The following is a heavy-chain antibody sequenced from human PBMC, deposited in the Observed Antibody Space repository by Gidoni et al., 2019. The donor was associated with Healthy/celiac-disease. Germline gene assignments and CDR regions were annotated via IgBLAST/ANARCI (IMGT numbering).Heavy chain of an antibody. J-gene: IGHJ4*02. V-gene: IGHV4-34*01. D-gene: IGHD3-10*02. CDR2: INHSGRP. Sequence: QVQLQPWGAGLLKPSESLSLTCAVYGGSFSGYYWSWIRQPPGKGLEWIGEINHSGRPNYNPSLKSRVTISVDTSKNQFSLKLSSVTAAATAVYYCARGHLVRGFDYCGQGTLVTVSS. CDR3: ARGHLVRGFDY. CDR1: GGSFSGYY.